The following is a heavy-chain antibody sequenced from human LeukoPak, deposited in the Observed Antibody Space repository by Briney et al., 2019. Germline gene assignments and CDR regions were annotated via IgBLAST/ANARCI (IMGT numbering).Heavy chain of an antibody. V-gene: IGHV4-39*07. Sequence: SETLSLTCTVSGGSISSSSYYWGWIRQPPGKGLEWIGSIYYSGSTYYNPSLKSRVIISVDTSKNQFSLKLSSVTAADTAVYYCARGYSGYDFNYFDYWGQGTLVTVSS. J-gene: IGHJ4*02. CDR3: ARGYSGYDFNYFDY. CDR1: GGSISSSSYY. D-gene: IGHD5-12*01. CDR2: IYYSGST.